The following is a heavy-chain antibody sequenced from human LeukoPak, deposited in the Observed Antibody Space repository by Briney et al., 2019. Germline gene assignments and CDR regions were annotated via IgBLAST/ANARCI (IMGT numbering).Heavy chain of an antibody. CDR2: ISYDGSNK. V-gene: IGHV3-30-3*01. J-gene: IGHJ1*01. CDR3: ANRVRVAAAGTAAEYFQH. CDR1: GFTFSSYA. Sequence: GGSLRLSCAASGFTFSSYAMHWVRQAPGKGLEWVAVISYDGSNKYYADSVKGRFTISRDNSKNTLYLQMNSLRAEDTAVYYCANRVRVAAAGTAAEYFQHWGQGTLVTVSS. D-gene: IGHD6-13*01.